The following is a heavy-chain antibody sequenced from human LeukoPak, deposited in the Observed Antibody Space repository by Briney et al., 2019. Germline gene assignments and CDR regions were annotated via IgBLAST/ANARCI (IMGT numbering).Heavy chain of an antibody. Sequence: GGSLRLSCAASGFTFSSYSMNWVCQAPGKGLEWISYISRTSGTIYYADSVKGRFTISRDNAKNSLYLQMNSLRAEDTAVYYCAKPVWDSSGYPSFDYWGQGTLVTVSS. CDR3: AKPVWDSSGYPSFDY. D-gene: IGHD3-22*01. V-gene: IGHV3-48*01. J-gene: IGHJ4*02. CDR1: GFTFSSYS. CDR2: ISRTSGTI.